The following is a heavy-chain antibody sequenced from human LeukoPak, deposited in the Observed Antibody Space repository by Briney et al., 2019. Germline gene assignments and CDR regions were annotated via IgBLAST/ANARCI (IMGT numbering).Heavy chain of an antibody. J-gene: IGHJ6*04. D-gene: IGHD6-13*01. CDR3: ARDLSSTWYAGRMDV. V-gene: IGHV1-69*13. CDR2: IIPIFGTA. Sequence: ASVKVSCKASGGTLSSYAISWVRQAPGQGLEWMGGIIPIFGTANYAQKFQGRVTITADESTSTAYMELSSLRSEDTAVYYCARDLSSTWYAGRMDVWGKGTTVTVSS. CDR1: GGTLSSYA.